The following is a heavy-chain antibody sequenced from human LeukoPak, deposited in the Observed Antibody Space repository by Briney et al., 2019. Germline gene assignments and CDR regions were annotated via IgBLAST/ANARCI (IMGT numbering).Heavy chain of an antibody. CDR1: GGSISSYY. Sequence: SETLSLTCTVSGGSISSYYWSWIRQPAGKGLEWIGRIYTSGSTNYNPSLKSRVTMSVDTSKNQFSLKLSSVTAADTAEYYCARAYYDSSGDPTIFDYWGQGTLVTVSS. D-gene: IGHD3-22*01. V-gene: IGHV4-4*07. CDR2: IYTSGST. J-gene: IGHJ4*02. CDR3: ARAYYDSSGDPTIFDY.